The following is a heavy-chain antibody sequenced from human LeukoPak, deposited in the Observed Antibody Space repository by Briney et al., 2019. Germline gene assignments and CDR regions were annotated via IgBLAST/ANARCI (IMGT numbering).Heavy chain of an antibody. Sequence: ASVKVPCTTSGYTFTSYGISWVRQAPGQGLEWMGWISAYNGNTNYAQKLQGRVTMTTDTSTSTAYMELRSLRSDDTAVYYCALFILSPFGPPAPSYGMDVWGQGTTVTVSS. D-gene: IGHD3-16*01. J-gene: IGHJ6*02. CDR2: ISAYNGNT. CDR3: ALFILSPFGPPAPSYGMDV. CDR1: GYTFTSYG. V-gene: IGHV1-18*01.